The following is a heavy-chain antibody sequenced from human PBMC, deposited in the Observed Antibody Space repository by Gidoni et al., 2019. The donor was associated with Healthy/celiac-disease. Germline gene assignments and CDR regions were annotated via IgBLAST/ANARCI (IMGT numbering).Heavy chain of an antibody. J-gene: IGHJ6*02. D-gene: IGHD2-15*01. Sequence: QVQLVQSGAEVKKPGASVKVSCKASGSTFTSYGISWVRQAPGQGLEWMGWISAYNGNTNYAQKLQGRVTMTTDTSTSTAYMELRSLRSDDTAVYYCARGPAQAVVEDYYGMDVWGQGTTVTVSS. CDR3: ARGPAQAVVEDYYGMDV. CDR1: GSTFTSYG. CDR2: ISAYNGNT. V-gene: IGHV1-18*01.